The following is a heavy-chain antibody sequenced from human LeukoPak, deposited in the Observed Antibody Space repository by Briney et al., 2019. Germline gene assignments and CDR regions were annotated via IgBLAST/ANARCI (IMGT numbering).Heavy chain of an antibody. CDR1: GGSFSGYY. V-gene: IGHV4-59*08. Sequence: SETLSLTCTVSGGSFSGYYWSWIRQPPGKGLEWIGYIYDSGNTKYNPSLKSRVTMSIDTSKKQFSLKLTSVTAADTAVYYCTRPGPNWYFDLWGRGTLVTVSS. CDR2: IYDSGNT. CDR3: TRPGPNWYFDL. J-gene: IGHJ2*01.